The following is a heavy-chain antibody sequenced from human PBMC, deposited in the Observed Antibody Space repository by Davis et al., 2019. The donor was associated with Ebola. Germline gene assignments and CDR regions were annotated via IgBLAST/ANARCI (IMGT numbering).Heavy chain of an antibody. Sequence: SSTYSGLTSSTYWMHWVRQAPGKGPVWVSRINGDGGGITYADSVKGRFTISRDNSKNTLYLQMNSLRAEDTAVYYCARDFSPDSSGSGYWGQGTLVTVSS. D-gene: IGHD3-22*01. J-gene: IGHJ4*02. CDR3: ARDFSPDSSGSGY. CDR2: INGDGGGI. CDR1: GLTSSTYW. V-gene: IGHV3-74*01.